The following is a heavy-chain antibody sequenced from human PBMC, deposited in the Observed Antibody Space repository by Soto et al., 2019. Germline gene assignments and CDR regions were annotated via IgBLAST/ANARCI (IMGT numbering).Heavy chain of an antibody. Sequence: GGSLRLSCAASGFTFRNYGMHWVRQAPGKGLEWVAVIWLDGSNKYYADSVKGRFTISRDNSKNTLYLQMNSLRAEDTAMYYCARDYNHVCLDYWGQGTLVTVSS. CDR2: IWLDGSNK. V-gene: IGHV3-33*01. CDR1: GFTFRNYG. J-gene: IGHJ4*02. CDR3: ARDYNHVCLDY. D-gene: IGHD3-16*01.